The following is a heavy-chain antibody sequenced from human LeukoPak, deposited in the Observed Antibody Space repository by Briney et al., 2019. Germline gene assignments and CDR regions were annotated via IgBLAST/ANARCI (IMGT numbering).Heavy chain of an antibody. CDR2: IYYSGST. J-gene: IGHJ4*02. V-gene: IGHV4-59*12. Sequence: SETLSLTCTVSGGSISSYYWSWIRQPPGKGLEWIGYIYYSGSTNNNPSLKSRVTISVDTSKNQFSLKLSSVTAADTAVYYCARDNDQMGLDPFDYWGQGTLVTVSS. CDR3: ARDNDQMGLDPFDY. CDR1: GGSISSYY. D-gene: IGHD1-1*01.